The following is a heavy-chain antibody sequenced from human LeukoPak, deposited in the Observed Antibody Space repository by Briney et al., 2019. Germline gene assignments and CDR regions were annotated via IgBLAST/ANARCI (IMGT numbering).Heavy chain of an antibody. CDR2: ISAYNGNT. J-gene: IGHJ4*02. CDR1: GYTFTSYG. V-gene: IGHV1-18*01. D-gene: IGHD4-17*01. Sequence: ASVKVSCKASGYTFTSYGISWVQQAPGQGLEWMGWISAYNGNTNYAQKLQGRVTMTTDTSTSTAYMELRSLRSDDTAVYYCARVENDYGDSDYFDYWGQGTLVTVSS. CDR3: ARVENDYGDSDYFDY.